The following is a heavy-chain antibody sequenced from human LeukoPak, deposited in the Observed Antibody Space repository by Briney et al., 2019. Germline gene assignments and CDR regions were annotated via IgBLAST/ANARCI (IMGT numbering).Heavy chain of an antibody. CDR2: LYSDGNT. CDR3: ARGVEPLAASTLAY. D-gene: IGHD1-14*01. J-gene: IGHJ4*02. V-gene: IGHV3-53*01. Sequence: GGSLRLSCAASGFTVITNDMTWVPQAPGKGLEWVSVLYSDGNTKYADSVQGRFTISRDNSKNTLYLEMNSLSPDDTAVYYCARGVEPLAASTLAYWGQGTLVTVSS. CDR1: GFTVITND.